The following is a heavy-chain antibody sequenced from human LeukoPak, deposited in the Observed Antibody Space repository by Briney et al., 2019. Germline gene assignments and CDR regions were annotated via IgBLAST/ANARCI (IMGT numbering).Heavy chain of an antibody. CDR3: ASVRYYDSSGYPFDGMDV. J-gene: IGHJ6*02. CDR2: INPNSGGT. D-gene: IGHD3-22*01. CDR1: GYTFTGYY. V-gene: IGHV1-2*02. Sequence: ASVKVSCKASGYTFTGYYMHWVRQAPGQGLEWMGWINPNSGGTSYAQKFQGRVTMTRDTSISTAYMELSRLRSDDTAVYYSASVRYYDSSGYPFDGMDVWGQGTTVTVSS.